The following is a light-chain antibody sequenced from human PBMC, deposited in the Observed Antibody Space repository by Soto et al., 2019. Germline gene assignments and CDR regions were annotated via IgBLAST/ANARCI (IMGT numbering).Light chain of an antibody. CDR1: SNDIGGYNL. CDR3: QAYDYSLTASV. Sequence: QSALTQPASVSGSPGQSITISCTGTSNDIGGYNLVSWYQQHPGKAPKLIIYEANKRPSGVSDRFSGSRSGTTASLTISALQAEDEADYYCQAYDYSLTASVFGGGTKVTVL. J-gene: IGLJ3*02. CDR2: EAN. V-gene: IGLV2-23*01.